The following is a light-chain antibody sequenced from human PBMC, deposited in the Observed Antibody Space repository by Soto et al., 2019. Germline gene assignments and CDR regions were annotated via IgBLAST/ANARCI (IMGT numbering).Light chain of an antibody. J-gene: IGKJ5*01. Sequence: DIQMTQSPSSLSASVGDRVTITCRASQSISSYLNWYQQKPGKAPKLLIYAASSLQSGVPSSFSGSGSGTDFTLTISSLQPEDFATYYCQQSYSTPSITFGQCTRL. V-gene: IGKV1-39*01. CDR2: AAS. CDR1: QSISSY. CDR3: QQSYSTPSIT.